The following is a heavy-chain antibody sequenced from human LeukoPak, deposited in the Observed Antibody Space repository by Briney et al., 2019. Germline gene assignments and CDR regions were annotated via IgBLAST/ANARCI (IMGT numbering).Heavy chain of an antibody. CDR2: IKQDGREK. CDR3: ARERDGALPQDRAFDI. V-gene: IGHV3-7*01. Sequence: PGGSLRLSCAASGFTLSRYWMRWVRQAPGEGLEGVANIKQDGREKYYVDSVKGRFTFSRDNAKNSLYLQFNTLRADDTAVYFSARERDGALPQDRAFDIWGPGTMVTASS. J-gene: IGHJ3*02. CDR1: GFTLSRYW.